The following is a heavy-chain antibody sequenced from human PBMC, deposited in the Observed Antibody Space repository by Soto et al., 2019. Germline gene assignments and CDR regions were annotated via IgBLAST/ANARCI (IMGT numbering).Heavy chain of an antibody. D-gene: IGHD5-18*01. CDR1: GYSFTSYW. J-gene: IGHJ3*02. Sequence: GESLKISCKGSGYSFTSYWISWVRQMPGKGLEWMGRIDPSDSYTNYSPSFQGHVTISADKSISTAYLQWSSLKASDTAMYYCARPPDTAMVTDAFDIWGQGTMVT. CDR2: IDPSDSYT. V-gene: IGHV5-10-1*01. CDR3: ARPPDTAMVTDAFDI.